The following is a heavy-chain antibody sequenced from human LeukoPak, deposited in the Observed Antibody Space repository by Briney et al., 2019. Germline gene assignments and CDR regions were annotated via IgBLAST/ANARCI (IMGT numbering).Heavy chain of an antibody. D-gene: IGHD1-1*01. J-gene: IGHJ6*02. CDR2: IYYSGST. V-gene: IGHV4-39*02. CDR1: GGSISSSSYY. CDR3: AKEKAIATINYGLDV. Sequence: SETLSLTCTVSGGSISSSSYYWGWIRQPPGKGLEWIGSIYYSGSTYYNPSLKSRVTISVDTSKNQFSLKLSSVTAADTAVYYCAKEKAIATINYGLDVWGQGTTVTVSS.